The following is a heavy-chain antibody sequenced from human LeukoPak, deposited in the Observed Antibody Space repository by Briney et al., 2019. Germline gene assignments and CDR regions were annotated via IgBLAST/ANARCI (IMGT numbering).Heavy chain of an antibody. V-gene: IGHV3-66*01. D-gene: IGHD3-22*01. CDR1: GFTVSSNY. CDR2: IYSGGST. CDR3: ARSVDSSDYYSPSYLDC. Sequence: GGCLTLSCAASGFTVSSNYMSWVRQAPGKGLEWVSVIYSGGSTYYADSVKGRFTISRDNSKNTLYLQMNSLRAEDTAVYYCARSVDSSDYYSPSYLDCWGHGTLVTVSS. J-gene: IGHJ4*01.